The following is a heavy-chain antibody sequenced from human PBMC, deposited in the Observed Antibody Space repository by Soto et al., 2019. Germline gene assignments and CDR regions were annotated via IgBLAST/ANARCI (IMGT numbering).Heavy chain of an antibody. CDR1: GGSLSSYD. D-gene: IGHD2-15*01. J-gene: IGHJ4*02. Sequence: SETLSLTCTVSGGSLSSYDWSWIRQPPGKGLEWIGYIYYSGSTNYNPSLKSRVTISVDTSKNQFSLKLSSVTAADTAVYYCARLGYCSGGSCAIDYWGQGTLVTVSS. CDR2: IYYSGST. CDR3: ARLGYCSGGSCAIDY. V-gene: IGHV4-59*08.